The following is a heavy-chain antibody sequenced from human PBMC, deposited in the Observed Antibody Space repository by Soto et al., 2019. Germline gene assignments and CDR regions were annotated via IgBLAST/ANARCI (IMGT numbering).Heavy chain of an antibody. J-gene: IGHJ5*02. Sequence: PATLSLTCTAPGRSMSSYYWSWIRQPPGKGLEWIGYIYYSGSTNYNPSLKSRVTISVDTSKNQFSLKLSSVTAADTAVYYCARFLARQQLDPGSWFDPWGQGTLVTISS. CDR2: IYYSGST. V-gene: IGHV4-59*08. D-gene: IGHD6-13*01. CDR1: GRSMSSYY. CDR3: ARFLARQQLDPGSWFDP.